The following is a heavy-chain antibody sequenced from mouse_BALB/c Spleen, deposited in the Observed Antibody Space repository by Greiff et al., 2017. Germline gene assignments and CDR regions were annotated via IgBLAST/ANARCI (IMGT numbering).Heavy chain of an antibody. D-gene: IGHD1-1*01. J-gene: IGHJ1*01. V-gene: IGHV3-2*02. Sequence: EVMLVESGPGLVKPSQSLSLTCTVTGYSITSDYAWNWIRQFPGNKLEWMGYISYSGSTSYNPSLKSRISITRDTSKNQFFLQLNSVTTEDTATYYCARATVGYFDVWGAGTTVTVSS. CDR1: GYSITSDYA. CDR3: ARATVGYFDV. CDR2: ISYSGST.